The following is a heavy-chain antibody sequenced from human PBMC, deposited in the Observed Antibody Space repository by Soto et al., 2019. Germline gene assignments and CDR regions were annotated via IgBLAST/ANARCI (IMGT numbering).Heavy chain of an antibody. D-gene: IGHD3-22*01. CDR1: GFTFSSYG. J-gene: IGHJ4*02. V-gene: IGHV3-30*18. CDR3: AKGGVVITTLYYFDY. Sequence: GGSLRLSCAASGFTFSSYGMHWVRQAPGKGLEWVAVISYDGSNKYYADSVKGRFTISRDNSKNTLYLQMNSLRAEDTAVYYCAKGGVVITTLYYFDYWGQGTLVTVSX. CDR2: ISYDGSNK.